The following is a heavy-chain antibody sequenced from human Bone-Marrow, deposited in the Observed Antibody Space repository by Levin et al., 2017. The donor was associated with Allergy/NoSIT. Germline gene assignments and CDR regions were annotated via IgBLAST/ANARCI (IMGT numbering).Heavy chain of an antibody. V-gene: IGHV3-73*01. CDR2: IRSKANSYAT. Sequence: GGSLRLSCAASGFTFSGSAMHWVRQASGKGLEWVGRIRSKANSYATAYAASVKGRFTISRDDSKNTAYLQMNSLKTEDTAVYYCTTASAMVEYNWFDPWGQGTLVTVSS. CDR1: GFTFSGSA. D-gene: IGHD5-18*01. J-gene: IGHJ5*02. CDR3: TTASAMVEYNWFDP.